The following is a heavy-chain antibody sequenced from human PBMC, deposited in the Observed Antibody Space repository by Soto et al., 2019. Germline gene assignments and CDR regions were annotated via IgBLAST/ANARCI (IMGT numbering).Heavy chain of an antibody. CDR2: IYTGEST. J-gene: IGHJ4*02. D-gene: IGHD3-3*01. Sequence: GALRLSCAASGLTVTDNYMSWVRQPPGKGLEWLSVIYTGESTYYADSVKGRFTISRDNSKNTLYLQMNSLRAEDTAVYYCAREVSGYNIDYWGQGALVTVSS. CDR3: AREVSGYNIDY. V-gene: IGHV3-66*01. CDR1: GLTVTDNY.